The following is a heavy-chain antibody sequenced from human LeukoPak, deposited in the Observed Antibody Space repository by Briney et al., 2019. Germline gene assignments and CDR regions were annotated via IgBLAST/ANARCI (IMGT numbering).Heavy chain of an antibody. CDR2: ISSSSSYI. J-gene: IGHJ4*02. Sequence: PGGSLRLSCAASGFTFSSCSMNWVRQAPGKGLEWVLSISSSSSYIYYADSVKGRFTISRDNAKNSLYLQMNSLRAEDTAVYYCAREGEYCSSTSCYNYFDYWGQGTLVTVSS. CDR3: AREGEYCSSTSCYNYFDY. V-gene: IGHV3-21*01. D-gene: IGHD2-2*02. CDR1: GFTFSSCS.